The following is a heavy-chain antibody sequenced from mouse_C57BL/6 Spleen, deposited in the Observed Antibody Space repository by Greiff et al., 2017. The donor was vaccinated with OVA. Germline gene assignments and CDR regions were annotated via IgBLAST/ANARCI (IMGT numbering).Heavy chain of an antibody. V-gene: IGHV1-53*01. CDR3: ARKGNYCGSSYGYFDY. J-gene: IGHJ2*01. CDR2: INPSNGGT. CDR1: GYTFTSYW. Sequence: QVQLQQPGTELVKPGASVKLSCKASGYTFTSYWMHWVKQRPGQGLEWIGNINPSNGGTNYNEKFKSKATLTVDKSSSTAHMQLSSLTSEDSAVYYCARKGNYCGSSYGYFDYWGQGTTLTVSS. D-gene: IGHD1-1*01.